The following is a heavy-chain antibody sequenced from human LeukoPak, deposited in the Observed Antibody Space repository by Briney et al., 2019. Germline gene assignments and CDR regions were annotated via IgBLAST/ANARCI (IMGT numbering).Heavy chain of an antibody. V-gene: IGHV1-46*01. CDR2: INPSGGST. D-gene: IGHD2-21*01. Sequence: ASVKVFCKASGYTFTSNYILWVRQAPGQGLEWMGIINPSGGSTSYAQKFQGRVTMTRDTSTSTVYMELSSLRSEDTAVYYCARDNGDIVVDYWGQGTLVTVSS. J-gene: IGHJ4*02. CDR1: GYTFTSNY. CDR3: ARDNGDIVVDY.